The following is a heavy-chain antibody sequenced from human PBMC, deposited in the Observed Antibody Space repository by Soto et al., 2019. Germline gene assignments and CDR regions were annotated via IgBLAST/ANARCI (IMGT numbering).Heavy chain of an antibody. CDR3: AKDRMGASGWFDP. CDR2: VSGNGGNT. Sequence: GVLRLSCVASGFSFSSYTMNWVCQAPGKGLEWVSGVSGNGGNTYYADSVKGRFSISRDNSKNTLYLQLNSLRAEDTAIYYCAKDRMGASGWFDPWGQGTPVTVSS. V-gene: IGHV3-23*01. J-gene: IGHJ5*02. CDR1: GFSFSSYT. D-gene: IGHD1-26*01.